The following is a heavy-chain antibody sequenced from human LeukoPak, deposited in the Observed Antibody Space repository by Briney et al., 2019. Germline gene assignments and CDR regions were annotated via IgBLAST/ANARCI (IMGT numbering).Heavy chain of an antibody. CDR1: GFTFSSYW. CDR3: ARFISLGG. V-gene: IGHV3-7*01. D-gene: IGHD3-10*01. CDR2: IKQDGSKK. J-gene: IGHJ4*02. Sequence: PGRSLRLSCAASGFTFSSYWMSWVRQAPGKGLEWVANIKQDGSKKNYVDSVKGRFTISRDNAKNSLYLQMNSLRVEDTAVYYCARFISLGGWGQGAPVTVSS.